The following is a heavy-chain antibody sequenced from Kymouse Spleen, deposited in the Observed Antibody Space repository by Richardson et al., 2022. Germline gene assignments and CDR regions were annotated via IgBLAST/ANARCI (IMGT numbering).Heavy chain of an antibody. V-gene: IGHV3-9*01. Sequence: EVQLVESGGGLVQPGRSLRLSCAASGFTFDDYAMHWVRQAPGKGLEWVSGISWNSGSIGYADSVKGRFTISRDNAKNSLYLQMNSLRAEDTALYYCAKDIHSSSYYYYYGMDVWGQGTTVTVSS. CDR3: AKDIHSSSYYYYYGMDV. J-gene: IGHJ6*02. D-gene: IGHD6-6*01. CDR1: GFTFDDYA. CDR2: ISWNSGSI.